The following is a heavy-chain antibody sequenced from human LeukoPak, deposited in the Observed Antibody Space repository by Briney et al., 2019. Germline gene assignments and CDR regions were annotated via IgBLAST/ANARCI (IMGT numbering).Heavy chain of an antibody. CDR1: GFTFRSYW. Sequence: GGSLRLSCIVSGFTFRSYWMSWIRQAPGKGLEWVATIKEDGSQKDYVDFVKGRFTISRDNAKNSLYLQMNSLGPEDTAVYFCARDPYSGSYGSYYYYYMDVWGKGTTVTVSS. CDR3: ARDPYSGSYGSYYYYYMDV. D-gene: IGHD1-26*01. J-gene: IGHJ6*03. CDR2: IKEDGSQK. V-gene: IGHV3-7*01.